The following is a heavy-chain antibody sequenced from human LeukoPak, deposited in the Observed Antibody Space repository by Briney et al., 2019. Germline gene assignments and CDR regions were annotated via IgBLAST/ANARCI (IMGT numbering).Heavy chain of an antibody. CDR1: GFTFSSYG. V-gene: IGHV3-30*18. D-gene: IGHD2-2*01. Sequence: GGSLRLSCAASGFTFSSYGMHWVRQAPGKGLEWVAVISYDGSNKYYADSVKGRFTISRDNSKNTLYLQMNSLRDEDTAVYYCAKCTDTSCNDAFDVWGQGTTVTVSS. J-gene: IGHJ3*01. CDR3: AKCTDTSCNDAFDV. CDR2: ISYDGSNK.